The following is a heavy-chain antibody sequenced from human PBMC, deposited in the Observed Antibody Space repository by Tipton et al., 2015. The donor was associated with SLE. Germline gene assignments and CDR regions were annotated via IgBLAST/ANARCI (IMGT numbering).Heavy chain of an antibody. CDR3: AREREPRQLWLYYYYGMDV. D-gene: IGHD5-18*01. V-gene: IGHV4-61*09. J-gene: IGHJ6*02. CDR2: IYTSGST. CDR1: GGSISSGSYY. Sequence: TLSLTCTVSGGSISSGSYYWSWIRQPAGKGLEWIGYIYTSGSTNYNPSLKSRVTISVDTSKNQFSLKLSSVTAADTAVYYCAREREPRQLWLYYYYGMDVWGQGTTVTVSS.